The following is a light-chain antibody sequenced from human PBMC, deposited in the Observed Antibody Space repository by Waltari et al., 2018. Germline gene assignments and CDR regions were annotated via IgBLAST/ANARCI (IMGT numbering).Light chain of an antibody. CDR1: QSVRRT. Sequence: IVMTQSPATLSLSPGESATLACRASQSVRRTFAWIQQKPGQPPRLLIYGTSTRATGIPARFNGSGSWTEFSLTISSLQPEDFATYYCQQYDYWPWTFGQGTRVETK. CDR3: QQYDYWPWT. V-gene: IGKV3D-15*01. J-gene: IGKJ1*01. CDR2: GTS.